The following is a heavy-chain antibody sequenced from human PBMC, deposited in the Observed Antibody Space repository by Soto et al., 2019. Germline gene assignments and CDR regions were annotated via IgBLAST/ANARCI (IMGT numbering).Heavy chain of an antibody. Sequence: SETLSLTCTVSGGSVSSGSYYWSWIRQPPGKGLEWIGYIYYSGSTNYNPSLKSRVTISVDTSKNQFSLKLSSVTAADTAVYYCARGGIVGAGVWFDSWGQGTLVTVSS. D-gene: IGHD1-26*01. J-gene: IGHJ5*01. V-gene: IGHV4-61*01. CDR1: GGSVSSGSYY. CDR3: ARGGIVGAGVWFDS. CDR2: IYYSGST.